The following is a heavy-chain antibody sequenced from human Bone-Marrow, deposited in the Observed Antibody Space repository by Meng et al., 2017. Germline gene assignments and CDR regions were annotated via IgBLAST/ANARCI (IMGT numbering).Heavy chain of an antibody. J-gene: IGHJ5*02. CDR3: AREEGGYYGSGSYPFDP. CDR2: INPSGGST. Sequence: GRLGQSWAEVKKAGDSRKVSCKASGYYFTSYYMHWVRQAPGQGLEWMGIINPSGGSTSYAQKFQGRVTMTRDTSTSTVYMELSSLRSEDTAVYYCAREEGGYYGSGSYPFDPWGQGTLVTVSS. V-gene: IGHV1-46*01. CDR1: GYYFTSYY. D-gene: IGHD3-10*01.